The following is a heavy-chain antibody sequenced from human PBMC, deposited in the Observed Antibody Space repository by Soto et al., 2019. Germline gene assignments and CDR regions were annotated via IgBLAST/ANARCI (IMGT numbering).Heavy chain of an antibody. CDR2: ISANGAFD. D-gene: IGHD1-20*01. CDR3: TRDIFRTITTIDY. Sequence: GGSLRLSCAASGSNFDDHAMNWVRLAPGKGLEWVSGISANGAFDGYANSVRGRFTISRDNAKNSLFLQMNSLRREDTAVYYCTRDIFRTITTIDYWGQGTLVTVSS. V-gene: IGHV3-9*01. CDR1: GSNFDDHA. J-gene: IGHJ4*02.